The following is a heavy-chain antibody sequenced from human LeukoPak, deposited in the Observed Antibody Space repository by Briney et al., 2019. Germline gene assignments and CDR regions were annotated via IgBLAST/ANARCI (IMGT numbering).Heavy chain of an antibody. CDR2: ISGSGGSK. V-gene: IGHV3-23*01. J-gene: IGHJ3*02. Sequence: GGSLRLSCAASGFTFSTYNINWVRQAPGKGLEWVSSISGSGGSKYYADSVKGRFTISRDNSKNTLYVQMKSLGAEDTALYYCARVRGGNRGDAFDIWGQGTMVTVSS. D-gene: IGHD4-23*01. CDR1: GFTFSTYN. CDR3: ARVRGGNRGDAFDI.